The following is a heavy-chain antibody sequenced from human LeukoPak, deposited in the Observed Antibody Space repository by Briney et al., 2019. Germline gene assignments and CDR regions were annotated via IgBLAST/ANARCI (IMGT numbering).Heavy chain of an antibody. CDR3: AREGATIIYGDYPLNYYYYMDV. CDR1: GGTFSIYA. D-gene: IGHD4-17*01. Sequence: GASVKVSCKASGGTFSIYAISWVRQPPGQGHEWMGGIIPIFGTANYAQKFQGRGTITADESTSTAYMEMSRLRSEDTAVYYCAREGATIIYGDYPLNYYYYMDVWGKGTTVTVSS. CDR2: IIPIFGTA. J-gene: IGHJ6*03. V-gene: IGHV1-69*13.